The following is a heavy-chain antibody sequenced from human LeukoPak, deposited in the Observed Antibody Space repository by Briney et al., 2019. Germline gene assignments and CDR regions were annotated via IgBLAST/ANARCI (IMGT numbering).Heavy chain of an antibody. CDR2: INHSGST. Sequence: SETLSLTCAAYGGTFSGYYWSWIRQPPGKGLEWIGEINHSGSTTNNPSPKSRVTISVDTSKNQFSLKLSSVTAADTAVYYCARERSLGVVTAITWFDPWGQGTLVTVSS. D-gene: IGHD2-21*02. CDR1: GGTFSGYY. J-gene: IGHJ5*02. V-gene: IGHV4-34*01. CDR3: ARERSLGVVTAITWFDP.